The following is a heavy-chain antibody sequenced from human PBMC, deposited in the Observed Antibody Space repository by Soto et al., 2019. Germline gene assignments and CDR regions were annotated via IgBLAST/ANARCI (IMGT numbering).Heavy chain of an antibody. D-gene: IGHD3-22*01. CDR2: ISYDGSNK. V-gene: IGHV3-30*18. CDR3: AKDTREYYYDSSGYPPPWFDP. J-gene: IGHJ5*02. CDR1: GFTFSSYG. Sequence: GGSLRLSCAASGFTFSSYGMHWVRQAPGKGLEWVAVISYDGSNKYYADSVKGRFTISRDNSKNTLYLQMNSLRAEDTAVYYCAKDTREYYYDSSGYPPPWFDPWGQGTLVTVSS.